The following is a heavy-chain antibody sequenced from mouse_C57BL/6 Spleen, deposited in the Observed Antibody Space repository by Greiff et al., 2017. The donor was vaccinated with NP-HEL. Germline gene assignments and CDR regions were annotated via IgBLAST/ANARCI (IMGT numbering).Heavy chain of an antibody. CDR3: ARGGTTVVSMDY. J-gene: IGHJ4*01. CDR1: GYAFSSYW. V-gene: IGHV1-80*01. D-gene: IGHD1-1*01. Sequence: VKLMESGAELVKPGASVKISCKASGYAFSSYWMNWVKQRPGKGLEWIGQIYPGDGDTNYNGKFKGKATLTADKSSSTAYMQLSSLTSEDSAVYFCARGGTTVVSMDYWGQGTSVTVSS. CDR2: IYPGDGDT.